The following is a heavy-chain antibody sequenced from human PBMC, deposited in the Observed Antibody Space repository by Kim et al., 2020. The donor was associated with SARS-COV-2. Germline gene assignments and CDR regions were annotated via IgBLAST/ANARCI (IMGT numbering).Heavy chain of an antibody. CDR3: ARGSWCDF. Sequence: ASVKVSCKASGYTFTTFGINWVRQAPGQGLEWMGWVSTSGASPTFAQKFRDRLIMTADTSTTTAYMELNSLRSDDTAVYYCARGSWCDFWGQGTLVTVSS. J-gene: IGHJ4*02. V-gene: IGHV1-18*04. CDR1: GYTFTTFG. CDR2: VSTSGASP. D-gene: IGHD6-13*01.